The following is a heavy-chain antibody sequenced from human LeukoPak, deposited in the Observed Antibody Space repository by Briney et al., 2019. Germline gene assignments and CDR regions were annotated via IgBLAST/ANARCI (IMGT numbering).Heavy chain of an antibody. CDR3: AREGTGRFLEWLNYYYYMDV. J-gene: IGHJ6*03. CDR1: GGSISSYY. V-gene: IGHV4-59*01. CDR2: IYYTGST. Sequence: SETLSLTCTVSGGSISSYYWSWIRQPPGKGLEWIGYIYYTGSTNYNPSLRSRVTISVDTSKNQLSLKLTSVTPADTAVYYCAREGTGRFLEWLNYYYYMDVWGKGTTVTVSS. D-gene: IGHD3-3*01.